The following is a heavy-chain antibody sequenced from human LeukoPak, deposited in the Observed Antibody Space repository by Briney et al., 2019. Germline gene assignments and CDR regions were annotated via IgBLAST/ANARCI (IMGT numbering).Heavy chain of an antibody. Sequence: SETLSLTCAVSGGSISSSNWWSWIRQPPGKGLEWIGEINHSGSTNYNPSLKSRVTISVDTSKNQFSLKLSSVTAADTAVYYCARRFQGAWGQGTLVTVSS. CDR3: ARRFQGA. D-gene: IGHD3-10*01. V-gene: IGHV4-4*02. CDR1: GGSISSSNW. J-gene: IGHJ5*02. CDR2: INHSGST.